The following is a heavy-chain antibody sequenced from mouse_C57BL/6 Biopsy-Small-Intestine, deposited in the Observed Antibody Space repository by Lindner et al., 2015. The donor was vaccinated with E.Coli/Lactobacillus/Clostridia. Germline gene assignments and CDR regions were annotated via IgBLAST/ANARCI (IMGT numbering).Heavy chain of an antibody. D-gene: IGHD6-1*01. V-gene: IGHV1S46*01. CDR2: FDPEDGDT. Sequence: SVKVSCKVSGYTLTELSMHWVRQAPGKGLEWMGGFDPEDGDTFYAQKFQGRVTMTEDTSTDTAYMELNSLSSEDTAVYYCATPGSNLYSSWYSPSPIDYWGQGTLVTVSS. J-gene: IGHJ4*01. CDR3: ATPGSNLYSSWYSPSPIDY. CDR1: GYTLTELS.